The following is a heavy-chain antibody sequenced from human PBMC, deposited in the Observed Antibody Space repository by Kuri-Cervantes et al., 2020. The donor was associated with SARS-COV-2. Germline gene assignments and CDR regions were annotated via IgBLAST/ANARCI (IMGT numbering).Heavy chain of an antibody. CDR2: ISGSGGST. J-gene: IGHJ6*03. D-gene: IGHD4-11*01. V-gene: IGHV3-23*01. CDR1: GFTFSSYE. Sequence: GGSLRLSCAASGFTFSSYEMNWVRQAPGKGLEWVSAISGSGGSTYYADSVKGRFTISRDNSKNTLYLQMNSLRAEDTAVYYCAKKGDYSNYAERPHYYYYYMDVWGKGTTVTVSS. CDR3: AKKGDYSNYAERPHYYYYYMDV.